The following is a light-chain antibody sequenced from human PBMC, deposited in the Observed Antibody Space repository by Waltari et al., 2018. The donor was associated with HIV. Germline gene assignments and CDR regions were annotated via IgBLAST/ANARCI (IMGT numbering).Light chain of an antibody. Sequence: QSALTQPASVSGSPGQSITIPCTGTSRDVGDYNYVSWYQQHPGKAPKLIIYDVSNRPSGVSNRFSGSKSGNTASLTISGLQTEDEADYYCSSYTSSSTRVFGTGTKVTVL. J-gene: IGLJ1*01. V-gene: IGLV2-14*01. CDR2: DVS. CDR3: SSYTSSSTRV. CDR1: SRDVGDYNY.